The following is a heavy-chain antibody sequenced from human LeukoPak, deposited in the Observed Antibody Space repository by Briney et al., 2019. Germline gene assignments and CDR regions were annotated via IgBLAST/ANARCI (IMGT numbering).Heavy chain of an antibody. D-gene: IGHD4-17*01. J-gene: IGHJ6*03. Sequence: ASVKVSCKASGYTFTSYCMHWVRQAPGQGLEWMGIINPSGGSASYAQKFQGRVTMTRDTSTSTVYMELSSLRSEDTAVYYCARNGDYGGYYYYMDVWGKGTTVTISS. CDR1: GYTFTSYC. V-gene: IGHV1-46*01. CDR2: INPSGGSA. CDR3: ARNGDYGGYYYYMDV.